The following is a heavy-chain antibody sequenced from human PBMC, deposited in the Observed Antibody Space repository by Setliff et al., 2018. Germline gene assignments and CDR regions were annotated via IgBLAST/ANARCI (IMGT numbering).Heavy chain of an antibody. CDR1: GFTFSHFA. CDR3: ARHGEILENCHSNSCSRGSWFDP. V-gene: IGHV3-30*04. J-gene: IGHJ5*02. D-gene: IGHD2-2*01. CDR2: ISNDGNSK. Sequence: PGGSLRLSCAASGFTFSHFAIHWVRQAPGKGLEWVAGISNDGNSKFYADSVKDRYSISRDSSKNTVYLQMDSLRPEDTAMYYCARHGEILENCHSNSCSRGSWFDPWGRGTLVTVSS.